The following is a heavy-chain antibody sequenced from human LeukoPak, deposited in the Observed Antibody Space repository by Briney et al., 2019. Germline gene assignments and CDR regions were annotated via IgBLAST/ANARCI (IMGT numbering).Heavy chain of an antibody. CDR1: GFTFSSYG. V-gene: IGHV3-30*18. D-gene: IGHD6-13*01. CDR3: AKGGSWEFDY. Sequence: GGSLRLSCAASGFTFSSYGMHWVRQAPGKGLEWVAVISYDGSNKYYADSVKGRFTISRDNSKNTLYLQMNSLRAEDTAVYYCAKGGSWEFDYWGQGTLVTVSS. J-gene: IGHJ4*02. CDR2: ISYDGSNK.